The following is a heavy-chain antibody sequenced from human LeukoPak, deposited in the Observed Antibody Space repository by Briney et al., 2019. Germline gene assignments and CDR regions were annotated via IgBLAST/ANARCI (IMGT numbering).Heavy chain of an antibody. Sequence: PSEALSLTCTVSGGSISSSSYYWGWIRQPPGKGLEWIGSIYYSGSTYYNPSLKSRVTISVDTSKNQFSLKLSSVTAADTAVYYCASYYDLWSGYFGDAFDIWGQGTMVTVSS. D-gene: IGHD3-3*01. CDR1: GGSISSSSYY. V-gene: IGHV4-39*01. CDR3: ASYYDLWSGYFGDAFDI. J-gene: IGHJ3*02. CDR2: IYYSGST.